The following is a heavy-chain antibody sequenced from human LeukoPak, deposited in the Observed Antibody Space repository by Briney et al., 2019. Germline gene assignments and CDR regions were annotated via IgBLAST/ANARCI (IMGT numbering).Heavy chain of an antibody. CDR2: ISSSSSYI. V-gene: IGHV3-21*01. J-gene: IGHJ3*02. CDR1: GFTLSSYS. CDR3: SRDRKDTAIEAFDI. D-gene: IGHD5-18*01. Sequence: PGGSLRLSCAASGFTLSSYSMNWVRQAPGKGLEWVSSISSSSSYIYYADSVKGRFTISRDNAKNSLYLQMNSLRAEDTAVYYCSRDRKDTAIEAFDIWGQGTMVTVSS.